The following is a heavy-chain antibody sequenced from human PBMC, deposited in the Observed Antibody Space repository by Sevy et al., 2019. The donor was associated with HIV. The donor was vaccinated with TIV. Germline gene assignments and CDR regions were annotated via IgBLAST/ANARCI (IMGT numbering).Heavy chain of an antibody. CDR2: IYHTGNT. CDR1: GVSISSGAYS. Sequence: SETLSLTCAVSGVSISSGAYSWNWIRQPPGKGLEWIGYIYHTGNTYYNPSLKSRITISLDRSKNQFSLRLSSVTAADTAVYFCASDTGTITTARAFDISSQRTIVTVS. V-gene: IGHV4-30-2*01. J-gene: IGHJ3*02. CDR3: ASDTGTITTARAFDI. D-gene: IGHD1-26*01.